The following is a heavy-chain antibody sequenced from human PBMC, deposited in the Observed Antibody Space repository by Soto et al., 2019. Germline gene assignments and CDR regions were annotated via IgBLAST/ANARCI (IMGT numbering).Heavy chain of an antibody. J-gene: IGHJ5*02. CDR3: TKKGGGPFPFDP. CDR2: ISPRSGGT. Sequence: GASVKVSCKASGYTFIDYYIHWVRQAPGQGLEWMGRISPRSGGTNYAQKFRGRVTITSDTSINTAYMELTSLSSDDTAVYYCTKKGGGPFPFDPWGQGTRVTVSS. V-gene: IGHV1-2*06. CDR1: GYTFIDYY. D-gene: IGHD3-10*01.